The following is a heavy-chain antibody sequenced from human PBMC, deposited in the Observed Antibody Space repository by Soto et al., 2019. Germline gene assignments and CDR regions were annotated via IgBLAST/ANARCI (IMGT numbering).Heavy chain of an antibody. CDR3: VKDQGGVVVAAAYFDY. J-gene: IGHJ4*02. CDR1: GFTFSSYA. CDR2: ISSNGGST. V-gene: IGHV3-64D*06. Sequence: TVGSLRLSCSASGFTFSSYAMHWVRQAPGKGLEYVSAISSNGGSTYYADSVKGRFTISRDNSKNTLYLQMSSLRAEDTAVYYCVKDQGGVVVAAAYFDYWGQGTLVTVSS. D-gene: IGHD2-15*01.